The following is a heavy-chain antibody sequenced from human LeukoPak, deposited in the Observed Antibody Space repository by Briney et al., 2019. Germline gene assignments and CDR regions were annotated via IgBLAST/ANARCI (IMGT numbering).Heavy chain of an antibody. Sequence: SETLSLTCTVSGGSISSYYWSWIRQPAGKGLEWIGYISYSGSTYYNPSLKTRLTISVDTSKNQFSLKLDSVTAADTALYYCARADMATVFDFWGRGTLVTVSS. CDR3: ARADMATVFDF. CDR1: GGSISSYY. J-gene: IGHJ4*02. CDR2: ISYSGST. V-gene: IGHV4-59*06. D-gene: IGHD5-24*01.